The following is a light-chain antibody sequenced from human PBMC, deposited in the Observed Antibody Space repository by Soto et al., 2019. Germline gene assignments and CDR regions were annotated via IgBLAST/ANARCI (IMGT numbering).Light chain of an antibody. Sequence: QSVLTQPPSASGTPGQRVTISCSGSSSNIGSNTVNWYQQLPGTAPKLLIYSNNQRPSGVPDRFSGSKSGTSASLAISGLQSEDEADYYCAAWDDSLNVFGGGTKLNVL. J-gene: IGLJ3*02. CDR3: AAWDDSLNV. V-gene: IGLV1-44*01. CDR2: SNN. CDR1: SSNIGSNT.